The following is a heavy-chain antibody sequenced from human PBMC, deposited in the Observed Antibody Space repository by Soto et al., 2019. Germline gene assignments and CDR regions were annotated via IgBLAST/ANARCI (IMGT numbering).Heavy chain of an antibody. CDR3: ARCSRIVGAIIDY. CDR2: IIPIFGTA. D-gene: IGHD1-26*01. J-gene: IGHJ4*02. CDR1: GGTFSSYS. V-gene: IGHV1-69*13. Sequence: SVKVSCKASGGTFSSYSISWVRQAPGQGLEWMGGIIPIFGTANYAQKFQGRVTITADESTSTAYMEVRSLRSEDTAVYYCARCSRIVGAIIDYWGQGTLVTVSS.